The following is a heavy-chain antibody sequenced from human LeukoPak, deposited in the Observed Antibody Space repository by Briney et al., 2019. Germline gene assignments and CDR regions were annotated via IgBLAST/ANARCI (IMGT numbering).Heavy chain of an antibody. V-gene: IGHV4-34*10. CDR3: ARDYDVLTAYPPTQLFDP. CDR1: GGSLSGYY. CDR2: INHSGGT. Sequence: SETLSLTCAVFGGSLSGYYWSWIRQPPGKGLEWIGEINHSGGTNYNPSLKSRVTMSVDTSKNQFSLKLNSVTAADTAVYYCARDYDVLTAYPPTQLFDPWGQGTLVTVSS. J-gene: IGHJ5*02. D-gene: IGHD3-9*01.